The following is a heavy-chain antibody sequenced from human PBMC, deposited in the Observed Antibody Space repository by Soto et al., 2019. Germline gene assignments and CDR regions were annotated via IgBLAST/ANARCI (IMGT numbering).Heavy chain of an antibody. CDR3: ARRKERSGPYYLDL. CDR2: MNPNNGNA. Sequence: ASVQGSCKASGFTFLTYDFRSLRQAAGQVLEWMGWMNPNNGNAGFAQKFRGRINMTRNTSISTAYLELSSLRSDDSAVYFCARRKERSGPYYLDLWGQGTQVTVSS. V-gene: IGHV1-8*01. D-gene: IGHD6-25*01. CDR1: GFTFLTYD. J-gene: IGHJ4*02.